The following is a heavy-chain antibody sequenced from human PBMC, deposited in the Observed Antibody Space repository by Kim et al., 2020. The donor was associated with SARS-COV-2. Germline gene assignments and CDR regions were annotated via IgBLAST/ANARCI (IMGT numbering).Heavy chain of an antibody. Sequence: GESLKISCKGSGYSFTSYWIGWVRQMPGKGLEWMGIIYPGDSDTRYSPSFQGQVTISADKSISTASLQWSSLKASDTAMYYCARHRGSGSYYPGYYYGMDVWGQGTTVTVSS. J-gene: IGHJ6*02. CDR2: IYPGDSDT. CDR1: GYSFTSYW. V-gene: IGHV5-51*01. CDR3: ARHRGSGSYYPGYYYGMDV. D-gene: IGHD1-26*01.